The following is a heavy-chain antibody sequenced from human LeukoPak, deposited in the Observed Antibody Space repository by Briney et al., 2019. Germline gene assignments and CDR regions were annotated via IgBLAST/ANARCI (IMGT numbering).Heavy chain of an antibody. D-gene: IGHD6-13*01. Sequence: SETLSLTCAVYGGSFSGYYWSWIRQPPGKGLEWIGEINHSGSNNYNPSLKSRVTISVDTSKNQFSLKLSSVTAADTAVYYCARASSWFDYWGQGTLVTVSS. V-gene: IGHV4-34*01. CDR2: INHSGSN. CDR1: GGSFSGYY. CDR3: ARASSWFDY. J-gene: IGHJ4*02.